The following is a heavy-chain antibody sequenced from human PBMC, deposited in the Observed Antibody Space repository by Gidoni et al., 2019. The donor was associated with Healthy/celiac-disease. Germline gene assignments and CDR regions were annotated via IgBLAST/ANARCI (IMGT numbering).Heavy chain of an antibody. J-gene: IGHJ4*02. CDR2: ISSSSSYI. Sequence: EVQLVESGGGLVKPGGSLRLSCAASGCTFSSYSMNWVRQAPGKGLEWVSSISSSSSYIYYADSVKGRFTISRDNAKNSLYLQMNSLRAEDTAVYYCARGKEKSTPVTTLRYWGQGTLVTVSS. D-gene: IGHD4-17*01. CDR3: ARGKEKSTPVTTLRY. V-gene: IGHV3-21*01. CDR1: GCTFSSYS.